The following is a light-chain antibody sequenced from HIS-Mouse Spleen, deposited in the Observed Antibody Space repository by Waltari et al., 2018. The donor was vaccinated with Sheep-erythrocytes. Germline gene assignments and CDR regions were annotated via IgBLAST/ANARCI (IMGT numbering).Light chain of an antibody. V-gene: IGLV2-8*01. CDR2: EVS. Sequence: QSALTQPPSASGSPGQSVTISCTGTSSDVGGYNYVSWYQPHPANAPKLMIYEVSQRPSGVPDRFSGSKSGNTASLTVSGLQAEDEADYYCSSYAGSNNWVFGGGTKLTVL. CDR1: SSDVGGYNY. CDR3: SSYAGSNNWV. J-gene: IGLJ3*02.